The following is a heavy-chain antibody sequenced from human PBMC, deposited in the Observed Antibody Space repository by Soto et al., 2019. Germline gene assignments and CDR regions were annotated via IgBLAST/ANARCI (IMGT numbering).Heavy chain of an antibody. J-gene: IGHJ3*02. D-gene: IGHD5-18*01. Sequence: GGSLRLSCAASGFTFSSYAMHWVRQAPGKGLEWVAVISYDGSNKYYADSVKGRFTISRDNSKNTLYLQMNSLRAEDTAVYYCARVSGYSYGYYAFDIWGQGTMVTVSS. V-gene: IGHV3-30-3*01. CDR1: GFTFSSYA. CDR2: ISYDGSNK. CDR3: ARVSGYSYGYYAFDI.